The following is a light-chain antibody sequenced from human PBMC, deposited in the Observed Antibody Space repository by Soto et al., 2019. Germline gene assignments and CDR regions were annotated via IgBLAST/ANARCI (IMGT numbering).Light chain of an antibody. CDR3: QEYFKWTPGM. CDR2: DAY. Sequence: EIVVTQSPATLSASPGERVTLTCRASQFVSTRLAWYQQRPGQVPRLLIYDAYTRALGISARFSGSGSGTEFTLTISRLKSEDFEIYYCQEYFKWTPGMFGPGTKVDIK. CDR1: QFVSTR. V-gene: IGKV3-15*01. J-gene: IGKJ1*01.